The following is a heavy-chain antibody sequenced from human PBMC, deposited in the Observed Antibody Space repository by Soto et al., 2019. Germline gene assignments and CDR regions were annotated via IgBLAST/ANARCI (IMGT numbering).Heavy chain of an antibody. CDR1: GGTFSSYA. D-gene: IGHD2-15*01. CDR3: ARGIPHYCSGGSCYFTLHWFDP. CDR2: IIPIFGTA. J-gene: IGHJ5*02. V-gene: IGHV1-69*13. Sequence: SVKVSCKASGGTFSSYAISWVRQAPGQGLEWMGGIIPIFGTANYAQKFQGRVTITADESTSTAYMELSSLRSEDTAVYYCARGIPHYCSGGSCYFTLHWFDPWGQGTLVTVSS.